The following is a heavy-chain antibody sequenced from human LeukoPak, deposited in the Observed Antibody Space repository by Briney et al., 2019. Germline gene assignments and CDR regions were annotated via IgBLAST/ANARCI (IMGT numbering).Heavy chain of an antibody. Sequence: GSVKVSCKTSGYTFSNYGITWVRQAAGQGLEWMGRTVAYNGNINYAQRVQGRVTMTTEASTSTVYMELRSLRSDDTAVYYCARVVVVAATRGTWYFDLWGRGTLVTVSS. CDR2: TVAYNGNI. CDR1: GYTFSNYG. J-gene: IGHJ2*01. D-gene: IGHD2-15*01. CDR3: ARVVVVAATRGTWYFDL. V-gene: IGHV1-18*01.